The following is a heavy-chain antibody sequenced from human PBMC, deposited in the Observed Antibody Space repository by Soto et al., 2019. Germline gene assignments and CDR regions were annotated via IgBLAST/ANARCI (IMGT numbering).Heavy chain of an antibody. CDR1: GYTFINYG. J-gene: IGHJ4*02. Sequence: VQLVQSGAAVKESGASVKVSCKASGYTFINYGVAWVRRAPGQGPEWMGWISGSNGDTKYAQNLQNRVDLTTDTSTNPAYMELRRLRPDDTAIYFCGRGGLAVSGTYDYWGQGTLVTVSS. D-gene: IGHD6-19*01. CDR2: ISGSNGDT. V-gene: IGHV1-18*01. CDR3: GRGGLAVSGTYDY.